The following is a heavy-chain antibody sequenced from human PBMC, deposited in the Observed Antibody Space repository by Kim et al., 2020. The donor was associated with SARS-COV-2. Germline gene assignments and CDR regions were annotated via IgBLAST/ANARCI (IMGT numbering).Heavy chain of an antibody. Sequence: SVKVSCKASGGTFNSYSMNWVRQAPGQGLVWMGMINPFLGMTKFAQSFQGRVTVTADTSTSTVYMELSGLRSEDTAVYYCARPWGGYYYDGSGNYGGNAGFDLWGQGTLVTVSS. J-gene: IGHJ3*01. V-gene: IGHV1-69*02. CDR1: GGTFNSYS. D-gene: IGHD3-22*01. CDR2: INPFLGMT. CDR3: ARPWGGYYYDGSGNYGGNAGFDL.